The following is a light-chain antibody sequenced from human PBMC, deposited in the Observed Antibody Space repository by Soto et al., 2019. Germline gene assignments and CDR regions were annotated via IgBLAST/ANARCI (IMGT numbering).Light chain of an antibody. V-gene: IGKV3-15*01. Sequence: EIVLTQSPGTLSLSPGERATLSCRASQSGSDSYLAWYQQKPGQPPRLLIYGVSSRVTGIPARFSGSGSGTEFTLTISSLQSEDFAVYYCQQYHNWWTFGQGTKVDIK. J-gene: IGKJ1*01. CDR3: QQYHNWWT. CDR1: QSGSDSY. CDR2: GVS.